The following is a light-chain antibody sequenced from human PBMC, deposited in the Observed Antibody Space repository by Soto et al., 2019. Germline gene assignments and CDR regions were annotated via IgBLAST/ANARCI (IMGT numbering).Light chain of an antibody. CDR2: GPS. V-gene: IGKV3-15*01. CDR3: QQYNKWPPIT. Sequence: EIGLTQYPGTLSLSPGERATLSCRASQSVSSNYLAWYQQKPGRAPSLLVSGPSIRASGIPVRFSGSGSGTNFTLTISSLQSEDFAVYYCQQYNKWPPITFGQGTRLEIK. J-gene: IGKJ5*01. CDR1: QSVSSN.